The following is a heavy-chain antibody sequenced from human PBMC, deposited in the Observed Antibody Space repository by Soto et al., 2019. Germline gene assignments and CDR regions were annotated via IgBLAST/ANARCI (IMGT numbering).Heavy chain of an antibody. CDR1: GYSFTSQY. J-gene: IGHJ4*02. CDR3: AKGGRQWLVTSDFNY. D-gene: IGHD6-19*01. CDR2: INPVGGST. V-gene: IGHV1-46*04. Sequence: GASVKVSCKASGYSFTSQYMHWVRQAPGQGLEWMGIINPVGGSTHYADSVKGRFTISRDSSKNTVSLEMTSLRAEDTAVYYCAKGGRQWLVTSDFNYWGQGALVTVSS.